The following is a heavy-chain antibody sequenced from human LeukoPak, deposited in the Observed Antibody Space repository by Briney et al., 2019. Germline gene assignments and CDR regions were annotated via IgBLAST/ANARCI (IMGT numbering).Heavy chain of an antibody. CDR1: GFTCSSHE. J-gene: IGHJ4*02. V-gene: IGHV3-48*03. CDR3: AKDMRPGQL. CDR2: ISPSGRTI. D-gene: IGHD6-13*01. Sequence: PGGSLRLSCAASGFTCSSHEMNWVRQAPGKGLEWVSYISPSGRTIYYADSVKGRFTISRDNAKNSLYLQMDSLRAEDTAVYYCAKDMRPGQLWGQGTLVTVSS.